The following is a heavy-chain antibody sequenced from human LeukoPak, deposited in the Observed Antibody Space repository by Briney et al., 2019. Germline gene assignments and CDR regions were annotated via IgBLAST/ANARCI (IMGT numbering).Heavy chain of an antibody. CDR2: ISYDGNNK. J-gene: IGHJ6*03. Sequence: GGSLRLSCAASGFTFSSFGMHWVRQAPGKGLEWVAVISYDGNNKYYADSVKSRFTISRDNSKNTLYLQMNSLRAEDTAVYYCARGGERTTVAPYYYYMDVWGKGTTVTVSS. CDR1: GFTFSSFG. D-gene: IGHD4-23*01. CDR3: ARGGERTTVAPYYYYMDV. V-gene: IGHV3-30*19.